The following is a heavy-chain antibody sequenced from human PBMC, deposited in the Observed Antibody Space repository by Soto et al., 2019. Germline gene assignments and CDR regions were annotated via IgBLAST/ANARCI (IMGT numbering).Heavy chain of an antibody. Sequence: ASVKVSCKASGGTFSSYAISWVRQAPGQGLEWMGRIIPILGIANYAQKFQGRVTITADKSTSTAYMELSSLRSEDTAVYYCARVRVYGGNYYFDYWGQGTLVTVSS. CDR3: ARVRVYGGNYYFDY. V-gene: IGHV1-69*04. J-gene: IGHJ4*02. CDR2: IIPILGIA. CDR1: GGTFSSYA. D-gene: IGHD4-17*01.